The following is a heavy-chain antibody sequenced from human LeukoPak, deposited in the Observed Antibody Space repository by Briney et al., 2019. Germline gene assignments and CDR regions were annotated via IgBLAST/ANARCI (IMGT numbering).Heavy chain of an antibody. CDR2: IYPGDSDT. J-gene: IGHJ4*02. CDR3: ARLRDAWSGYLGPFDY. CDR1: GYSFTSYW. V-gene: IGHV5-51*01. D-gene: IGHD3-3*01. Sequence: GESLKISCKGSGYSFTSYWIGWVRQMPGKGLEWRGIIYPGDSDTRYSPSFQGQVTISADKSISTAYLQWSSLKASDTAMYYCARLRDAWSGYLGPFDYWGQGTLVTVSS.